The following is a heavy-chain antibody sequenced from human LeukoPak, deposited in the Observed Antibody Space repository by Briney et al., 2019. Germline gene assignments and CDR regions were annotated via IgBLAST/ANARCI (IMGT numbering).Heavy chain of an antibody. CDR1: GYTFSSYW. D-gene: IGHD4-23*01. J-gene: IGHJ4*02. CDR2: IKQDGSEK. CDR3: ARGDHGGDYFVT. Sequence: GGSLSLSCAASGYTFSSYWMNWVRQAPGKGLEWVANIKQDGSEKYYVDSVKGRFTISRDNAKNSLYLQMNSLRAEDTAVYYCARGDHGGDYFVTRGQRTLVTVSS. V-gene: IGHV3-7*05.